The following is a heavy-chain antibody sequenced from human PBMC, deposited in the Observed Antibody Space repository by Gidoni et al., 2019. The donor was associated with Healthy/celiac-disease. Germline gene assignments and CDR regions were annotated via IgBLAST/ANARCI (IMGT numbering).Heavy chain of an antibody. Sequence: QVTLKESGPVLVKPTETLTLTCTVSGFSLSNARMGVSWIRQPPGKALEWLAHIFSNDEQSSSTSLKGSLPLSNDPTKRLLIFTMHTMDPVDPPTFSFAHILYYFDSGAKYSGLYYYGMDFWGQGTPVPVSS. J-gene: IGHJ6*02. CDR3: AHILYYFDSGAKYSGLYYYGMDF. V-gene: IGHV2-26*01. D-gene: IGHD3-22*01. CDR2: IFSNDEQ. CDR1: GFSLSNARMG.